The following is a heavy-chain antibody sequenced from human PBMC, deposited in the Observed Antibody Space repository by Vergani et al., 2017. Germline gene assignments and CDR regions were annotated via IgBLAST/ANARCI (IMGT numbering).Heavy chain of an antibody. D-gene: IGHD3-22*01. V-gene: IGHV4-59*01. J-gene: IGHJ3*02. Sequence: QVQLQESGPGLVKPSQTLSLTCTVSGGSISSYYWSWIRQPPGKGLEWIVYIYYSGSTNYNPSLKSRVTISVDTSKNQFSLKLSSVTAADTAVYYCARRSGYYSFGKYAFDIWGQGTMVTVSS. CDR2: IYYSGST. CDR3: ARRSGYYSFGKYAFDI. CDR1: GGSISSYY.